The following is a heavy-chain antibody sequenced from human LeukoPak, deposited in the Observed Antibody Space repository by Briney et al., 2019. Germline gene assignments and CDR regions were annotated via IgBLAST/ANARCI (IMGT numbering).Heavy chain of an antibody. J-gene: IGHJ4*02. D-gene: IGHD3-22*01. V-gene: IGHV3-23*01. CDR1: GFTFSSYA. CDR2: ISGSGGST. Sequence: GGSLRLSCAASGFTFSSYAMSWVRQAPGKGLEWVSAISGSGGSTYYADSVKGRFTISRDNSKNTLYLQMNSLRAEDTAVYYCATDRLDYYDSSGYDYWGQGTLVTVSS. CDR3: ATDRLDYYDSSGYDY.